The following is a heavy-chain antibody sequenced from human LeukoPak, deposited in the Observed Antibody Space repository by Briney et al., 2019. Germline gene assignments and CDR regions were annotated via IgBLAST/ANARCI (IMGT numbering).Heavy chain of an antibody. V-gene: IGHV4-34*01. CDR2: INHSGST. D-gene: IGHD3-22*01. CDR1: GGSFSGYY. CDR3: ARVPYDSSGYYVENYYYYGMDV. Sequence: SETLSLTCAVYGGSFSGYYWSWIRQPPGKGLEWIGEINHSGSTNYNPSLKSRVTISVDTSKNQFSLKLSSVTAADTAAYYCARVPYDSSGYYVENYYYYGMDVWGQGTTATVSS. J-gene: IGHJ6*02.